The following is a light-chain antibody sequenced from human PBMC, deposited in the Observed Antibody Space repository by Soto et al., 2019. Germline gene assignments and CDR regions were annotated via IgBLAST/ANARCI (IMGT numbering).Light chain of an antibody. CDR2: LDS. V-gene: IGKV2-28*01. CDR1: QSLLHSNGYNY. CDR3: MQALQTPWT. J-gene: IGKJ1*01. Sequence: IVMTQSPLSLPVTPGEPASISFRSSQSLLHSNGYNYLDWYLQKPGQSPQLLIYLDSNRASGVPDRFSGSGSGTDFTLKISRVEAEDVGVYYCMQALQTPWTFGQRTKVDIK.